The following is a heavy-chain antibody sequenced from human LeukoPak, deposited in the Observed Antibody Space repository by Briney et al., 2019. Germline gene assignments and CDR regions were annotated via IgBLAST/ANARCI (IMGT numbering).Heavy chain of an antibody. CDR1: GDSMNSGSYF. CDR2: IYSSGST. CDR3: ASQSGSYSFDY. D-gene: IGHD1-26*01. J-gene: IGHJ4*02. Sequence: SETLSLTCTVSGDSMNSGSYFWNWIRQPAGKGLEFIGHIYSSGSTHYNPSLKSRVTISVDTSKNQISLKLSSVTAADTAVYYCASQSGSYSFDYWGQGTLVTVSS. V-gene: IGHV4-61*10.